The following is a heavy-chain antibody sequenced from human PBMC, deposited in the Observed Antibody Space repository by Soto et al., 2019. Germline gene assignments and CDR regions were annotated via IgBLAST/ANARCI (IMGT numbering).Heavy chain of an antibody. V-gene: IGHV3-23*01. D-gene: IGHD5-12*01. CDR2: ISGSGATT. CDR3: ARQPDIPKYPGPFDY. Sequence: RESLRPSCAASGFTLSAYGMSWVRQAHGKGLEWVSAISGSGATTFYAGSVKGRFTVSRDSSKKTMFLRMDSLGAEDTAVYYCARQPDIPKYPGPFDYWGQGALVTVSS. J-gene: IGHJ4*02. CDR1: GFTLSAYG.